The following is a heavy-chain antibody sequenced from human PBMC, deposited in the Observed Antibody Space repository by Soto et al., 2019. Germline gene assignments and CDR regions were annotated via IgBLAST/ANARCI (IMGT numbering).Heavy chain of an antibody. D-gene: IGHD2-15*01. J-gene: IGHJ4*02. Sequence: EVQLVESGGGLVQPGGSLRLSCAVSGFTFSDHYMDWVRQAPGKGLEWVGRTRNKANSFTTEYAASVKGRFTISRDDSNXSXYLQMTCRKTEDTAVYYCVRAGYCSGGTCYSDYFDYWGQGTLVTVSS. CDR1: GFTFSDHY. V-gene: IGHV3-72*01. CDR3: VRAGYCSGGTCYSDYFDY. CDR2: TRNKANSFTT.